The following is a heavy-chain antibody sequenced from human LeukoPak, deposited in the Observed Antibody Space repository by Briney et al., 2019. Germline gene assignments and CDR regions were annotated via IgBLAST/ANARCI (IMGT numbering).Heavy chain of an antibody. CDR1: GYTFTSYG. J-gene: IGHJ4*02. CDR2: ISAYNGNT. V-gene: IGHV1-18*01. CDR3: ARDKNYGPVGGSTSSEGDY. Sequence: ASVKVSCKASGYTFTSYGISWVRQTPGQGLEWMGWISAYNGNTNYAQKLQGRVTMTTDTSTSTAYMELRSLRSDDTAVYYCARDKNYGPVGGSTSSEGDYWGQGTLVTVSS. D-gene: IGHD2-2*01.